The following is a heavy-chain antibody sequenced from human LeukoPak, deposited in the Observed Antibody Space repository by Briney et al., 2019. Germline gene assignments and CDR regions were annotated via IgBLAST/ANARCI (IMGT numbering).Heavy chain of an antibody. CDR3: ARESFKVAGRYQHWFLDL. CDR1: GYSFTDYG. D-gene: IGHD6-19*01. J-gene: IGHJ2*01. CDR2: INSNTGNP. V-gene: IGHV7-4-1*02. Sequence: ASVKVSCKASGYSFTDYGIHWVRQAPGQGLEWMGWINSNTGNPTYAQGFTGRFGFSVDTSVTTAYLQISSLEAEDTAVYYCARESFKVAGRYQHWFLDLWGRGTLVTVSS.